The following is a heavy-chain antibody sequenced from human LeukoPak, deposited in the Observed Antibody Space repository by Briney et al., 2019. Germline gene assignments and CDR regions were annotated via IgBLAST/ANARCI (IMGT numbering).Heavy chain of an antibody. CDR2: MFPDGRT. Sequence: GGSLRLSCAVSGFSVNDNYMSWVRQAPGKGRQWVSVMFPDGRTYYADSVKGRFTISRDLARNTLLLQIHSLRADDTAVHYCARTNPVSGDYDYWGQGTLVTVSS. D-gene: IGHD4-17*01. CDR3: ARTNPVSGDYDY. V-gene: IGHV3-53*01. J-gene: IGHJ4*02. CDR1: GFSVNDNY.